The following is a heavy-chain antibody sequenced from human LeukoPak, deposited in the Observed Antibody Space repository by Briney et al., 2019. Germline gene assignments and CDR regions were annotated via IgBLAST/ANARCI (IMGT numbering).Heavy chain of an antibody. CDR2: IRYDGSNK. CDR3: ANGPYSGSYYFSGFDY. J-gene: IGHJ4*02. D-gene: IGHD1-26*01. V-gene: IGHV3-30*02. CDR1: GFTFSSYG. Sequence: GGSLRLSCAASGFTFSSYGMHWVRQAPGKGLEWVAFIRYDGSNKYYADSVKGRFTISRDNSKNTLYLQMNSLRAEDTAVYYCANGPYSGSYYFSGFDYWGQGTLVTVSS.